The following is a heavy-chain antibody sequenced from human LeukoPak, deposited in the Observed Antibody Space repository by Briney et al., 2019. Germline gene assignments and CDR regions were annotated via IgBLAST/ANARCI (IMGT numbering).Heavy chain of an antibody. V-gene: IGHV3-9*01. CDR1: GFTFDDYA. CDR2: ISWNSGTK. J-gene: IGHJ6*02. Sequence: GGSLRLSCAAPGFTFDDYAMHWVRQAPGKGLEWVSGISWNSGTKGYADSVKGRFTISRDNVKNSLYLQMNSLRGEDAALYYCAVLHYYAMDVWGQGTTVTVSS. D-gene: IGHD2-8*01. CDR3: AVLHYYAMDV.